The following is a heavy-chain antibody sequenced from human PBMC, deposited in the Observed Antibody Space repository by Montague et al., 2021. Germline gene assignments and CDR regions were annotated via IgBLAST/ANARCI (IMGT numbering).Heavy chain of an antibody. D-gene: IGHD6-13*01. V-gene: IGHV3-11*06. CDR2: IGISSSFT. CDR1: GFTFNNYF. Sequence: SLRLSCAASGFTFNNYFMRWFRQAPGKGLEWVSYIGISSSFTRYADSVKGRFTISRDNAMNSLYLQMTAVRGEDTAVYYCARVGLTVAAGMFDYWGQGTLVTVSS. J-gene: IGHJ4*02. CDR3: ARVGLTVAAGMFDY.